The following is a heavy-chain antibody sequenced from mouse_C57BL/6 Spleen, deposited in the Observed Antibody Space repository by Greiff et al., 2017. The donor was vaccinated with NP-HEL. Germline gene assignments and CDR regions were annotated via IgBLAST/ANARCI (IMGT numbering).Heavy chain of an antibody. CDR2: INPGSGGT. V-gene: IGHV1-54*01. CDR3: ARGIITTVGDYFDY. CDR1: GYAFTNYL. D-gene: IGHD1-1*01. J-gene: IGHJ2*01. Sequence: VKLQESGAELVRPGTSVKVSCKASGYAFTNYLIEWVKQRPGQGLEWIGVINPGSGGTNYNEKFKGKATLTADKSSSTAYMQLSSLTSEDSAVYFCARGIITTVGDYFDYWGQGTTLTVSS.